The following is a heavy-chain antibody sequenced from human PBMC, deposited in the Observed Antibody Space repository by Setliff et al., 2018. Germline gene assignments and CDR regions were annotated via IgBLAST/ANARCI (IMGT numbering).Heavy chain of an antibody. J-gene: IGHJ3*02. Sequence: SETLSLTCAVYDGSFSDYYWTWIRQPPGKGLEWIGEINHYGSTNYKSSLRSRVTISLDTSENQFSLKLSSGTAADTAVYYCARRWNFGPYGSGIHDGFDMWGQGTMVTVSS. CDR3: ARRWNFGPYGSGIHDGFDM. D-gene: IGHD3-10*01. CDR1: DGSFSDYY. V-gene: IGHV4-34*01. CDR2: INHYGST.